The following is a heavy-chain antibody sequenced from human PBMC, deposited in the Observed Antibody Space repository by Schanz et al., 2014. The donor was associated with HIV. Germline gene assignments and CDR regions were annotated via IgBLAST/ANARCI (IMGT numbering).Heavy chain of an antibody. J-gene: IGHJ5*02. CDR3: AKGSVATSYGWFDP. CDR1: GFTFNSYA. Sequence: QVQLVESGGGVVQPRRSLRLSCAASGFTFNSYAMHWVRQAPGKGLEWVTVISNDGSNKYYTDSVKGRFTISRDNSKNTLYLQMNRLRAEDTAVYYCAKGSVATSYGWFDPWGQGTLVTVSS. V-gene: IGHV3-30-3*01. CDR2: ISNDGSNK. D-gene: IGHD5-12*01.